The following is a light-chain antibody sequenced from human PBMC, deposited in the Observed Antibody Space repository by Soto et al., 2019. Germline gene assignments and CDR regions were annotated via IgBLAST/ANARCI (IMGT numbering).Light chain of an antibody. CDR1: SNDVGGYDY. V-gene: IGLV2-11*01. Sequence: QSALTQPRSVSGSPGQSVTISCTGTSNDVGGYDYVSWYQQYPGKAPKLMIFDVNRRPSGVPDRFSGSKSGNTASLTISGLHADDEADYYCCSYAPSGVFGTGTK. CDR2: DVN. J-gene: IGLJ1*01. CDR3: CSYAPSGV.